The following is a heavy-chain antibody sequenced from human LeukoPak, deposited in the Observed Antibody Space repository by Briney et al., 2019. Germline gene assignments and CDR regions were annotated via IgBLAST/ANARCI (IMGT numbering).Heavy chain of an antibody. CDR3: ARGPGYCSSTSCYNYYYYYYMDV. CDR2: IRSKANSYAT. CDR1: GFTFSGSA. V-gene: IGHV3-73*01. J-gene: IGHJ6*03. D-gene: IGHD2-2*02. Sequence: GGSLRLSCAASGFTFSGSAMHWVRQASGKGLEWVGRIRSKANSYATACAASVKGRFTISRDDSKNTAYLQMNSLKTEDTAVYYCARGPGYCSSTSCYNYYYYYYMDVWGKGTTVTVSS.